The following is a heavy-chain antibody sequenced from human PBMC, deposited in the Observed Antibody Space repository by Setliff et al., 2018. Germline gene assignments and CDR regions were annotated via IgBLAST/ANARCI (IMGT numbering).Heavy chain of an antibody. CDR1: GGSISSYY. J-gene: IGHJ4*02. D-gene: IGHD3-10*01. Sequence: PSETLSLTCTVSGGSISSYYWSWIRQPAGKGLEWIGRLSTSLSSSGTATYNPSLKSRATIYVGPADNQLSLRLDSVTAADTATYYCARDPFYYGSGSYSTVWGQGTPVTVSS. V-gene: IGHV4-4*07. CDR2: LSTSLSSSGTA. CDR3: ARDPFYYGSGSYSTV.